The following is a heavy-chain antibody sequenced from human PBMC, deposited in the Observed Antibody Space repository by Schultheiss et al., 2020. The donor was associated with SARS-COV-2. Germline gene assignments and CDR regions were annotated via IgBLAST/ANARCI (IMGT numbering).Heavy chain of an antibody. CDR1: GGSFSGYY. J-gene: IGHJ4*02. CDR2: IIHSGST. Sequence: SQTLSLTCAVSGGSFSGYYWNWLRQPPGKGLEWIGEIIHSGSTNYNPSLKSRVTISVDTSKNQFSLKVRSVTAADTAVYYCARGRYSGGEDPFDYWGQGTLVTVSS. CDR3: ARGRYSGGEDPFDY. D-gene: IGHD5-12*01. V-gene: IGHV4-34*01.